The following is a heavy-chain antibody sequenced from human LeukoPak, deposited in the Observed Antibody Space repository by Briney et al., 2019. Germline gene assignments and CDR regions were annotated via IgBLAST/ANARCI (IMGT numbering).Heavy chain of an antibody. V-gene: IGHV4-34*01. CDR2: INHSGST. J-gene: IGHJ6*03. D-gene: IGHD6-19*01. CDR1: GGSFSGYY. Sequence: SETLSLTCAVYGGSFSGYYWSWIRQPPGKGLEWIGEINHSGSTNYNPSLKSRVTMSVDTSKNQFSLKLSSVTAADTAVYYCARGIAVADTTTYYYYYYMDVWGKGTTVTISS. CDR3: ARGIAVADTTTYYYYYYMDV.